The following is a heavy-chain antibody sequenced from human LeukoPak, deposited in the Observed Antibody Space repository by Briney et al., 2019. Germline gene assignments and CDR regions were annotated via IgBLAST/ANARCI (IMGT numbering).Heavy chain of an antibody. D-gene: IGHD3-9*01. Sequence: GGSLRLSCAASGFTFNSYAMHWVRQAPGKGLEWVAVISYDGSNEYYADSVKGRFTISRDNSKNTLYLQMNSLRAEDTAVYYCARPRLAQYYYYMDVWGKGTTVTVSS. CDR3: ARPRLAQYYYYMDV. CDR2: ISYDGSNE. CDR1: GFTFNSYA. J-gene: IGHJ6*03. V-gene: IGHV3-30-3*01.